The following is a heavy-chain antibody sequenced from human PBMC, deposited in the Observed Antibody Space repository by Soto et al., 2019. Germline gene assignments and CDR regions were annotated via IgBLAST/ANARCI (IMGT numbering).Heavy chain of an antibody. D-gene: IGHD5-18*01. J-gene: IGHJ4*02. CDR3: AKDSGGGIQLWCYY. CDR2: ISWNSGSI. CDR1: GFTFDDYA. Sequence: EVQLVESGGGLVQPGRSLRLSCAASGFTFDDYAMHWVRQAPGKGLEWVSGISWNSGSIGYADSVKGRFTISRDNAKNSLYLQMNSLRAEDTALYYCAKDSGGGIQLWCYYWGQGTLVTVSS. V-gene: IGHV3-9*01.